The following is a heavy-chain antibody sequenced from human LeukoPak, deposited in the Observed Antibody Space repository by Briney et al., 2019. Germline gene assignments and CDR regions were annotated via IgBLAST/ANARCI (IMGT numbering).Heavy chain of an antibody. CDR3: ARLPVIVGAWSPIDY. CDR1: GYTFTGYY. Sequence: REASVKVSCKASGYTFTGYYMHWVRQAPGQGLEWMGWINPESGGTNYAQQFQGRVTITRDTSISTAYMELTSLRSDDTAVYYCARLPVIVGAWSPIDYWGQGTRVTVSS. J-gene: IGHJ4*02. V-gene: IGHV1-2*02. D-gene: IGHD1-26*01. CDR2: INPESGGT.